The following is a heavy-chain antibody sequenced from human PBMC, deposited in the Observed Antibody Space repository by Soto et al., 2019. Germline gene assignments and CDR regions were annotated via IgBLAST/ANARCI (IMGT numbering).Heavy chain of an antibody. Sequence: EVQLLESGGGLVQPGGSLRLSCAASGFTFSSYAMSWVRQAPGKGLEWVSAISGSGGSTYYADSVKGRFTISRDNSKNPLYLQMNSLRAEDTAVYYCAKADTAMVNYFDYWGQGTLVTVSS. V-gene: IGHV3-23*01. CDR3: AKADTAMVNYFDY. CDR2: ISGSGGST. J-gene: IGHJ4*02. CDR1: GFTFSSYA. D-gene: IGHD5-18*01.